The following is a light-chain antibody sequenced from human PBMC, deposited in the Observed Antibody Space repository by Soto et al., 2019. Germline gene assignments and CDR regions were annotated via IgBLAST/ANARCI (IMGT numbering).Light chain of an antibody. CDR1: QSVSSSY. J-gene: IGKJ4*02. CDR3: QQYGSSPRT. CDR2: DAS. Sequence: EIVLTQSPGTLSLSPGEIATLSCRASQSVSSSYLAWYQQKPGQAPRLLIYDASSRATGIPDRFSGSGSATDFTLTISRLQPEDFAVYYCQQYGSSPRTFGGGTNVEI. V-gene: IGKV3-20*01.